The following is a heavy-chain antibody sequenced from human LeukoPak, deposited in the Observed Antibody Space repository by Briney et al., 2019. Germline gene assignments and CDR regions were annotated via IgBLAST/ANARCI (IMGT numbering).Heavy chain of an antibody. Sequence: GASVKVSCKASGYNFTSFELNWVRLTTGQGLEWVGWMNPNTGGAVYAQKFQGRVTMTRDTSSSTAYLDLSRLRSDDPAVYCATHFIVATMLWGQGTLVTVSS. CDR3: ATHFIVATML. CDR2: MNPNTGGA. V-gene: IGHV1-8*01. CDR1: GYNFTSFE. D-gene: IGHD2-21*01. J-gene: IGHJ4*02.